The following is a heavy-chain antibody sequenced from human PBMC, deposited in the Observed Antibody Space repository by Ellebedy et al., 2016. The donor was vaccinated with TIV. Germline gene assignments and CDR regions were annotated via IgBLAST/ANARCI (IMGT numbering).Heavy chain of an antibody. D-gene: IGHD2-21*02. J-gene: IGHJ4*02. CDR2: IGSEGNTYAT. V-gene: IGHV3-73*01. Sequence: GESLKISCAASGFTFSGSVIHWVRQASGKGLEWVGRIGSEGNTYATAYIASVKGRFTISSDDSKNTAYLQMNSLKTDDTAVYYCVHIVVVTATGYWGQGTLVTVSS. CDR3: VHIVVVTATGY. CDR1: GFTFSGSV.